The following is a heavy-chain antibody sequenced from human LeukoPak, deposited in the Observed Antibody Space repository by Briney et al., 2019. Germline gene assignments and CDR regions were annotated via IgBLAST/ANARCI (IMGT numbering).Heavy chain of an antibody. V-gene: IGHV4-39*07. CDR3: ARDAGHQLSRRNYYAMDV. CDR2: IYYGGSS. D-gene: IGHD2-2*01. J-gene: IGHJ6*02. CDR1: GGSISSSSYY. Sequence: TETLSLTCTVSGGSISSSSYYWGWIRQPPGKGLEWIGSIYYGGSSYYNPSLKSRVSISVDTSNNQFSLKVNSVTAADTAVYYCARDAGHQLSRRNYYAMDVWGQGTTVTVSS.